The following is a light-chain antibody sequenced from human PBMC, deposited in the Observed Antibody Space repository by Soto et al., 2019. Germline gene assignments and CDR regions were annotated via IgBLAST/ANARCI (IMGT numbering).Light chain of an antibody. CDR1: QSVSSSY. Sequence: EIVLTQSPGTLSLSPGERATLSSRASQSVSSSYLAWYQQKPGQAPRLLIYGASSRATGIPDRFSGSGSETDVTLTISRLEPEDFEVYYCQQYRTFGGGTKVEIK. CDR2: GAS. CDR3: QQYRT. J-gene: IGKJ4*01. V-gene: IGKV3-20*01.